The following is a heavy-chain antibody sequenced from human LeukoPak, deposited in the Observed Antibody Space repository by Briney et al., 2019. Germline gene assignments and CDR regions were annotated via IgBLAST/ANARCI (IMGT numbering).Heavy chain of an antibody. V-gene: IGHV4-59*01. D-gene: IGHD1-26*01. CDR2: IYYSGST. J-gene: IGHJ3*02. CDR1: GGSISSYY. CDR3: AREWELDAFDI. Sequence: SETLSLTCTVSGGSISSYYWSWIRQPPGKGLEWIGYIYYSGSTNYNPSLKSRVTISLDTSKNQFSLKLSSVTAADTAVYYCAREWELDAFDIWGQGTMVTVSS.